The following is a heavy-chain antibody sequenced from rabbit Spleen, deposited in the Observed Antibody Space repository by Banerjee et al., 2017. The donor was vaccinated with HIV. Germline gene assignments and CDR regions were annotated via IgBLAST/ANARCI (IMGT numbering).Heavy chain of an antibody. D-gene: IGHD4-1*01. V-gene: IGHV1S40*01. J-gene: IGHJ4*01. CDR3: AREVAAKFSL. CDR2: IYTGSSGST. Sequence: QSLEESGGDLVKPGASLTLTCTASGVSFTSSSYMCWVRQAPGKGLEWIACIYTGSSGSTYYASWAKGRFTISKTSSTTVTLQMTSLTAADTATYFCAREVAAKFSLWGQGTLVTVS. CDR1: GVSFTSSSY.